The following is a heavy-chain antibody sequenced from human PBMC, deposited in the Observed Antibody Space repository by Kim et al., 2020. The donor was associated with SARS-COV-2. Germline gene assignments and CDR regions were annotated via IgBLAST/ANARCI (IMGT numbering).Heavy chain of an antibody. D-gene: IGHD2-2*01. J-gene: IGHJ3*02. CDR3: ARMPYCSSTSCYFESGGNGAFDI. CDR2: IFSNDEK. CDR1: GFSLSNARMG. V-gene: IGHV2-26*01. Sequence: SGPTLVNPTETLTLTCTVSGFSLSNARMGVSWIRQPPGKALEWLAHIFSNDEKSYSTSLKSRLTISKDTSKSQVVLTMTNMDPVDTATYYCARMPYCSSTSCYFESGGNGAFDIWGQGTMVTVSS.